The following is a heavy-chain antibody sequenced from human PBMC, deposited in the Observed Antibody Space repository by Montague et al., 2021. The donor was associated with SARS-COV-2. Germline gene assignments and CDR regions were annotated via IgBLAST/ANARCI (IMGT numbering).Heavy chain of an antibody. Sequence: SLRLSCAASGFTFSNYAMSWVRQAPGKGLEWVSVIYSGGSSIYYADSVKGRFTISRDNSKNTLYLQMNSLRAEDTAVYYCAKDPYYDFWSGYYFDYWGQGTLVTVSS. D-gene: IGHD3-3*01. V-gene: IGHV3-23*03. CDR1: GFTFSNYA. J-gene: IGHJ4*02. CDR3: AKDPYYDFWSGYYFDY. CDR2: IYSGGSSI.